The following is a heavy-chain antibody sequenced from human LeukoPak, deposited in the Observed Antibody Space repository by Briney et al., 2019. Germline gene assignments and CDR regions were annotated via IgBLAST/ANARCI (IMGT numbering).Heavy chain of an antibody. V-gene: IGHV4-39*07. J-gene: IGHJ5*02. CDR2: VYYSGNT. CDR3: ARVMAARREDLNWFDP. D-gene: IGHD6-6*01. Sequence: PSETLSLTCTVSGGSISSSGSYWGWIRQPPGKGLEWIGSVYYSGNTYNPSLKSRVAISVDTSKSQFSLNLTSVNAADTAIYYCARVMAARREDLNWFDPWGQGTLVTVSS. CDR1: GGSISSSGSY.